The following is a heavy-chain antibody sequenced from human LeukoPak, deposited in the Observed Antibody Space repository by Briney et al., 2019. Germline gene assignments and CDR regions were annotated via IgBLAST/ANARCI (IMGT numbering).Heavy chain of an antibody. J-gene: IGHJ6*03. Sequence: KTGGSLRLSCAASGFTFSSYSMNWVRQAPGKGLEWVSSISSSSSYIYYADSAKGRFTISRDNSKNTLYLQMNSLRAEDTAVYYCARDPAVGYIYYYYYMDVWGKGTTVTVSS. V-gene: IGHV3-21*01. CDR2: ISSSSSYI. CDR3: ARDPAVGYIYYYYYMDV. CDR1: GFTFSSYS. D-gene: IGHD6-19*01.